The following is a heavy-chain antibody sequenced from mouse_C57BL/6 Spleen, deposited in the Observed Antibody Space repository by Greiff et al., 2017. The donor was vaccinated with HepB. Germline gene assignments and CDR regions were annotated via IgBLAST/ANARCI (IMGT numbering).Heavy chain of an antibody. D-gene: IGHD1-1*01. V-gene: IGHV1-80*01. CDR1: GYAFSSYW. Sequence: QVQLQQSGAELVKPGASVKISCKASGYAFSSYWMNWVKQRPGKGLEWIGQIYPGDGDTNYNGKVKGKATLTADKSSSTAYMQLSSLTSEDSAVYFCAREDCSGLWFAYWGQGTLVTVSA. J-gene: IGHJ3*01. CDR3: AREDCSGLWFAY. CDR2: IYPGDGDT.